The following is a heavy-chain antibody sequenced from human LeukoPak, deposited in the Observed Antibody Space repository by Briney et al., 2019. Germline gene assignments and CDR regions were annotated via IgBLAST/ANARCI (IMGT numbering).Heavy chain of an antibody. Sequence: SESLSLTCAVSAGSISSSSYYWGWIRQPPGKGLESIGSIYYSGSTYYNPSLKSRVTISVDTSKNQFSLKLSSVTAADTAVYYCASGYCSGGSCYSDYYYYGMDVWGQGTTVTVSS. CDR2: IYYSGST. CDR3: ASGYCSGGSCYSDYYYYGMDV. D-gene: IGHD2-15*01. J-gene: IGHJ6*02. V-gene: IGHV4-39*07. CDR1: AGSISSSSYY.